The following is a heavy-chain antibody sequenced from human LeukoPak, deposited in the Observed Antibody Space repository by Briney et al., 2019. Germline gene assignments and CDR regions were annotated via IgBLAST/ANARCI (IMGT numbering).Heavy chain of an antibody. J-gene: IGHJ4*02. V-gene: IGHV3-7*03. CDR3: SRARGYCSGGSCFPPDY. D-gene: IGHD2-15*01. Sequence: GGSLRLSCIGSGFTFSNYWMTWVRQAPGKGLEWLAGKKQDGSEKYYVGSVRGRFTISRDNAKNSLYLQMNSLRAEDTAVYYCSRARGYCSGGSCFPPDYWGQGTLVTVSS. CDR1: GFTFSNYW. CDR2: KKQDGSEK.